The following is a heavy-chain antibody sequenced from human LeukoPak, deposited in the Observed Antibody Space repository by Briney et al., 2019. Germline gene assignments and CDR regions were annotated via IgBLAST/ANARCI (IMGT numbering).Heavy chain of an antibody. CDR1: GLRFSDYY. J-gene: IGHJ3*02. Sequence: GGSLRLSCAASGLRFSDYYVSWIRQAPGKGLQWVSYISSGGDIMHYADSVKGRFTISRENAKNSLYLQMNSLRAGDTAVYYCTRVLTIRSGGYDAFDIWGHGTMVTVSS. V-gene: IGHV3-11*04. CDR2: ISSGGDIM. D-gene: IGHD6-25*01. CDR3: TRVLTIRSGGYDAFDI.